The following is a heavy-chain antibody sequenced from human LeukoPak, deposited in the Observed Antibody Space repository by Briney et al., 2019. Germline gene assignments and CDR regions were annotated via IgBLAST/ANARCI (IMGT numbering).Heavy chain of an antibody. CDR3: ARGREDSYYYYYYMDV. CDR2: INSDGSST. CDR1: GFTFSTYW. Sequence: GGSLRLSCGASGFTFSTYWMHWVRQAPGKGLVWVSRINSDGSSTGYADSVKGRFTISRDNSKNTLYLQMNSLRAEDTAVYYCARGREDSYYYYYYMDVWGKGTTVTVSS. V-gene: IGHV3-74*01. D-gene: IGHD3-22*01. J-gene: IGHJ6*03.